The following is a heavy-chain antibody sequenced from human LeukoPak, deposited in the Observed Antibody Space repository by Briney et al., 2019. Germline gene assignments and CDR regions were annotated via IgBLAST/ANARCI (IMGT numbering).Heavy chain of an antibody. CDR2: ISSSGSSI. CDR1: GFTFSSYS. Sequence: GGSLRLSCAASGFTFSSYSMNWVRQAPGKGLEWVSYISSSGSSIYYTDSVKGRFTISGDNAKKSLYLQMNSLKDEDTAVYYCASSISGLGTLSLYWYFDLWGRGTLVTVSS. V-gene: IGHV3-48*02. D-gene: IGHD3/OR15-3a*01. J-gene: IGHJ2*01. CDR3: ASSISGLGTLSLYWYFDL.